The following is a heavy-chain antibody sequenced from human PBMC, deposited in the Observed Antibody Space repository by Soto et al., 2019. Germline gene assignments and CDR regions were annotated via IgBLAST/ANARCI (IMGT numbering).Heavy chain of an antibody. CDR3: AGDGLGGGSGSYRNWFDP. J-gene: IGHJ5*02. CDR1: GGGFSTYG. CDR2: SIHLFGTP. Sequence: QEQLVQSGAEVKKPGSSVTISCKPSGGGFSTYGINWVRQAPGQGLEWMGGSIHLFGTPNDAQKFQGRVTITAGSTTMGDMELRNLRSDDTAVYYCAGDGLGGGSGSYRNWFDPWGQGTLVIVSS. V-gene: IGHV1-69*01. D-gene: IGHD3-10*01.